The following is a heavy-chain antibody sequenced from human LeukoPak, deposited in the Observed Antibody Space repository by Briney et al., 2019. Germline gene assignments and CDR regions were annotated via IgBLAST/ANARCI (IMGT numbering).Heavy chain of an antibody. CDR3: ARERGRYSSSITPENYFDY. D-gene: IGHD6-13*01. J-gene: IGHJ4*02. CDR2: IYHSGST. Sequence: PSETLSLTCAVSGGSISSSNWWSWVRQPPGKGLEWIGEIYHSGSTNYNPSLKSRVTISVDTSKNQFSLKLSSVTAADTAVYYCARERGRYSSSITPENYFDYWGQGTLVTVSS. CDR1: GGSISSSNW. V-gene: IGHV4-4*02.